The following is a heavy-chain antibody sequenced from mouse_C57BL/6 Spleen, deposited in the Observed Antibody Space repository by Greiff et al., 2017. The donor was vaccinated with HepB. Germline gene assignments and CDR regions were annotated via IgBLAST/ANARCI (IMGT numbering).Heavy chain of an antibody. CDR3: VRHGLLWLREAMDY. CDR1: GFSFNTYA. J-gene: IGHJ4*01. D-gene: IGHD2-2*01. CDR2: IRSKSNNYAT. V-gene: IGHV10-1*01. Sequence: GESGGGLVQPKGSLKLSCAASGFSFNTYAMNWVRQAPGKGLEWVARIRSKSNNYATYYADSVKDRFTISRDDSESMLYLQMNNLKTEDTAMYYCVRHGLLWLREAMDYWGQGTSVTVSS.